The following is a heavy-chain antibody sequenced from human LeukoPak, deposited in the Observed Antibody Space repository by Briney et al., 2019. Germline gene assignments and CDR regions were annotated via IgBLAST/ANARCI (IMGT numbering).Heavy chain of an antibody. CDR2: IHSSGTT. J-gene: IGHJ4*02. CDR1: GGSISTYY. V-gene: IGHV4-4*07. CDR3: GRLNLPAVSGAFDY. D-gene: IGHD2-2*01. Sequence: SETLSLTCTVSGGSISTYYWSWIRQPAGKGLEWIGRIHSSGTTHYNPSLRSRVTLSIDTSKNQFSLKLSSVTATDTAVYYCGRLNLPAVSGAFDYWGQGTLVTVSS.